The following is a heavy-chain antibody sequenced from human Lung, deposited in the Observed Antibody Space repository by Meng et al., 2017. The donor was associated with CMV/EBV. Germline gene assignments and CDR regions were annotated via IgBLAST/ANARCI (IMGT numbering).Heavy chain of an antibody. V-gene: IGHV4-34*01. CDR3: GRGRKPDY. Sequence: TLSLTCGVNGGFFTGYDWTWIRQFPGKGLEWIGHINHGGNTNYNPSLKRRLTLSIDTSKNQFSLRLSSVTATDTAIYYCGRGRKPDYWGQGTLVTVSS. CDR1: GGFFTGYD. J-gene: IGHJ4*02. CDR2: INHGGNT.